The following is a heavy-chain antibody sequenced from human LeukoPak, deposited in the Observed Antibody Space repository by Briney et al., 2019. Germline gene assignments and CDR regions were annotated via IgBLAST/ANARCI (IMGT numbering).Heavy chain of an antibody. CDR2: IKADGTEE. CDR3: TRRLDY. J-gene: IGHJ4*02. V-gene: IGHV3-7*03. Sequence: GGSLRLSCAASGFMFNNEWMDWVRQAPGKGLEWVANIKADGTEEYYVDSVKGRFTISRDNAKNSLYLQLNSLRAEDTAVYYCTRRLDYWGQGTLVTVSS. CDR1: GFMFNNEW.